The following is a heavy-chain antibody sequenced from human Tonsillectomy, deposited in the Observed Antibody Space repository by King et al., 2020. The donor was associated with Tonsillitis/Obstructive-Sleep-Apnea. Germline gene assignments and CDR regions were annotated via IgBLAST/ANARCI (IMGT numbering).Heavy chain of an antibody. Sequence: VQLVESGGGLVQPGGSLRLSCAASGFTFSSYAMSWVRQAPGKGLEWVSAISGSGGSTYYADSVKGRFTISRDNSKNTLYLQMNSLRAEDTAVYYCAKDGGRFLESDYYYYGMDVWGQGTTVTVSS. V-gene: IGHV3-23*04. CDR3: AKDGGRFLESDYYYYGMDV. D-gene: IGHD3-3*01. CDR2: ISGSGGST. CDR1: GFTFSSYA. J-gene: IGHJ6*02.